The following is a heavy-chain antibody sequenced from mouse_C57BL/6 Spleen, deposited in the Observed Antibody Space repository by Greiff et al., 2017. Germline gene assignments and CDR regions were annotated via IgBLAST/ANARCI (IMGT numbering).Heavy chain of an antibody. J-gene: IGHJ3*01. Sequence: QVQLKQSGAELVRPGASVTLSCKASGYTFTDYEMHWVKQTPVHGLEWIGAIDPETGGTAYNQKFKGKAILTADKSSSTAYMELRSLTSEDSAVYYCTRSRYYGSSPAGFAYWGQGTLVTVSA. D-gene: IGHD1-1*01. CDR1: GYTFTDYE. V-gene: IGHV1-15*01. CDR3: TRSRYYGSSPAGFAY. CDR2: IDPETGGT.